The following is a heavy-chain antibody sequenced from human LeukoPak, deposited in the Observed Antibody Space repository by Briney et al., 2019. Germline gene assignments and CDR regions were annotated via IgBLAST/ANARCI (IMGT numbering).Heavy chain of an antibody. D-gene: IGHD6-13*01. V-gene: IGHV1-8*01. Sequence: ASVKVSCKASGYTFTSYDINWVRQATGQGLEWMEWMNPNSGNTGYAQKFQGRVTMTRNASISTAYMELSSLRSEDTAVYYCARGRAAAGYYFDYWGQGTLVTVSS. CDR1: GYTFTSYD. CDR3: ARGRAAAGYYFDY. J-gene: IGHJ4*02. CDR2: MNPNSGNT.